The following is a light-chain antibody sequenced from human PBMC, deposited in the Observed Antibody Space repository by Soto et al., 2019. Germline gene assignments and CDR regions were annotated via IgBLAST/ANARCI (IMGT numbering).Light chain of an antibody. CDR2: AAS. CDR1: QSISSY. Sequence: DIHMTQSPSSLSASVGDRVTITCRASQSISSYLNWYQQKPGKAPKLLIYAASSLQSGVPSRFSGSGSGTDFTLTISSLQPADFASYYCQQSYDISPITFGQGTRLEIK. J-gene: IGKJ5*01. V-gene: IGKV1-39*01. CDR3: QQSYDISPIT.